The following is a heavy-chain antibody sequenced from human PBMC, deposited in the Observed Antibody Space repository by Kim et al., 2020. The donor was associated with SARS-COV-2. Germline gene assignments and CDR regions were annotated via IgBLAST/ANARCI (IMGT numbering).Heavy chain of an antibody. V-gene: IGHV3-7*01. J-gene: IGHJ6*02. CDR3: ARPVGYCSGGSCYGYYYYGMDV. D-gene: IGHD2-15*01. CDR1: GFTFSSYW. Sequence: GGSLRLSCAASGFTFSSYWMSWVRQAPGKGLEWVANIKQDGSEKYYVDSVKGRFTISRDNAKNSLYLQMNSLRAEDTAVYYCARPVGYCSGGSCYGYYYYGMDVWGQGTTVTVSS. CDR2: IKQDGSEK.